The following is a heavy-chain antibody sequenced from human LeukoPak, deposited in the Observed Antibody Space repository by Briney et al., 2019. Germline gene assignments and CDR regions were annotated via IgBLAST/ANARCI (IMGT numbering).Heavy chain of an antibody. CDR3: ATSSDAPANM. Sequence: GGSLRLSCAVSGFTFSTYWMSWVRQAPGKGLEWVANIRQDGSAKYYVDSVRGRSTISRDNAKNSLYLQMNSLRAEDTGVYYCATSSDAPANMWRQGTLVTVSS. V-gene: IGHV3-7*01. J-gene: IGHJ4*02. D-gene: IGHD2-2*01. CDR1: GFTFSTYW. CDR2: IRQDGSAK.